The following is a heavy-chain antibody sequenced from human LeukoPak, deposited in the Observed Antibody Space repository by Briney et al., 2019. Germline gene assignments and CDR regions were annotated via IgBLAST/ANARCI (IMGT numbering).Heavy chain of an antibody. J-gene: IGHJ4*02. D-gene: IGHD5/OR15-5a*01. CDR2: MNPNSGNT. V-gene: IGHV1-8*01. Sequence: GASVKVSCKASGYTFTSYDINWGRQATGQGLEWMGWMNPNSGNTGYAQKFQGRVTMTRNTSISTAYMELSNLRSEDTAVYYCARYGYRVHEGDYWGQGTLVTVSS. CDR1: GYTFTSYD. CDR3: ARYGYRVHEGDY.